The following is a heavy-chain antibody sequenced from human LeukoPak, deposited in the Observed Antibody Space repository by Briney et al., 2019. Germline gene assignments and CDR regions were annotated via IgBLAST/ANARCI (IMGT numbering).Heavy chain of an antibody. CDR1: GGTFSSYS. CDR2: IIPAFGTA. CDR3: ASEGNYDSSGYSRYNYYYMDV. D-gene: IGHD3-22*01. Sequence: SVKVSCKGSGGTFSSYSISWVRQAPGQGLEWMGGIIPAFGTAHYAQKFQGRVTFTTDESTTPAYMELRSLRSEDTAVYYCASEGNYDSSGYSRYNYYYMDVWGKGTAVTVSS. V-gene: IGHV1-69*05. J-gene: IGHJ6*03.